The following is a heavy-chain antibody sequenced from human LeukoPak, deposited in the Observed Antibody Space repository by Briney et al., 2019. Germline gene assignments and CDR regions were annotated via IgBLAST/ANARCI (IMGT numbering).Heavy chain of an antibody. Sequence: KSSETLSLTCTVSGDSVSTRTYYWGWIRQPPGKGLEWIGSFYYSGSTYYNPSLKSRVTISVDTSKNQFSLRLTSVTAADTAVYSCASYSSGWYNAFDFWGQGTMVTVSS. D-gene: IGHD6-19*01. CDR3: ASYSSGWYNAFDF. CDR2: FYYSGST. CDR1: GDSVSTRTYY. V-gene: IGHV4-39*07. J-gene: IGHJ3*01.